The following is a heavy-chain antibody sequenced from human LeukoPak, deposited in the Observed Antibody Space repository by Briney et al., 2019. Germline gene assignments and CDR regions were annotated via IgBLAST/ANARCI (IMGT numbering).Heavy chain of an antibody. CDR2: ISGSGGST. D-gene: IGHD6-13*01. V-gene: IGHV3-23*01. J-gene: IGHJ4*02. CDR1: GFTFSSYA. CDR3: ARGSIAAAPPSLDY. Sequence: GGSLRLSCAASGFTFSSYAMSWVRQAPGKGLEWVSAISGSGGSTYYADSVKGRFTISRDNAKNSLYLQMNSLRAGDTAVYYCARGSIAAAPPSLDYWGQGTLVTVSS.